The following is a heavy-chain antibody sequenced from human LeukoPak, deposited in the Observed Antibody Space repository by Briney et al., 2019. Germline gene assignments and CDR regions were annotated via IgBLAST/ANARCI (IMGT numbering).Heavy chain of an antibody. CDR3: TRTRDY. CDR1: GFTFSNYW. CDR2: ITSDGTST. V-gene: IGHV3-74*01. Sequence: PGGSLRLSCAASGFTFSNYWMHWVRQAPGKGLVWVSRITSDGTSTSYADSVMGRFTISRDNAKNTLYLQMNSLRVDDTAVYYCTRTRDYWGQETLVTVSS. J-gene: IGHJ4*02.